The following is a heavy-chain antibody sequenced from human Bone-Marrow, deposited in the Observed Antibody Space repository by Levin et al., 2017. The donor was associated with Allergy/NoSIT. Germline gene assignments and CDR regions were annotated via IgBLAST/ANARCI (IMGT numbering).Heavy chain of an antibody. J-gene: IGHJ3*02. D-gene: IGHD1-26*01. V-gene: IGHV4-39*07. CDR1: GGSISSSSYY. CDR3: ASAGTEWELLRRDAFDI. CDR2: IYYSGST. Sequence: SETLSLTCTVSGGSISSSSYYWGWIRQPPGKGLEWIGSIYYSGSTYYNPSLKSRVTISVDTSKNQFSLKLSSVTAADTAVYYCASAGTEWELLRRDAFDIWGQGTMVTVSS.